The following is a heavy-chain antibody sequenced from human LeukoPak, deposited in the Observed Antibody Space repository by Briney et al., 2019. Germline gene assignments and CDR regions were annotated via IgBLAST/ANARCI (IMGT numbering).Heavy chain of an antibody. D-gene: IGHD6-13*01. CDR2: IKQDGSEK. V-gene: IGHV3-7*03. Sequence: GGSLRLSCAVSGFTLRTYWMSWVRQAPGKGLEWVANIKQDGSEKYYVDSVKGRFTISRDNAKNSLYLQMNSLRAEDTAVYYCARDLMGIAYRGAFYYWGQGTLVTVSS. CDR1: GFTLRTYW. J-gene: IGHJ4*02. CDR3: ARDLMGIAYRGAFYY.